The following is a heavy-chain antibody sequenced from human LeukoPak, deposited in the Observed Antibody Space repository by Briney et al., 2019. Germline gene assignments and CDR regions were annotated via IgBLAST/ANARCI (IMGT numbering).Heavy chain of an antibody. Sequence: GGSLRLSCAASGFTFSDYWMHWVRQAPGKGLVGVSRINSDGRITSYADSVKGRFTISRDNAKNSLYLQMNSLRAEDTAVYYCARDETVTTGYFDYWGQGTLVTVSS. V-gene: IGHV3-74*01. CDR2: INSDGRIT. J-gene: IGHJ4*02. CDR3: ARDETVTTGYFDY. CDR1: GFTFSDYW. D-gene: IGHD4-17*01.